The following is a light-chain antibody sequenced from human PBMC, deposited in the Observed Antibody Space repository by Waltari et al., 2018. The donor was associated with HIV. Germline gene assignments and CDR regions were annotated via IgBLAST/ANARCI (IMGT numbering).Light chain of an antibody. CDR2: DVS. V-gene: IGLV2-14*01. CDR1: SSHVGGYNY. CDR3: SSYTSSSTHVV. Sequence: QSALTQPASVSGSPGQSITISCTGTSSHVGGYNYSSWYQQHPGKAPKLMLYDVSNRPSGVSNRFSGSKSGNTASLTISGLQAEDEADYYCSSYTSSSTHVVFGGGTKLTVL. J-gene: IGLJ2*01.